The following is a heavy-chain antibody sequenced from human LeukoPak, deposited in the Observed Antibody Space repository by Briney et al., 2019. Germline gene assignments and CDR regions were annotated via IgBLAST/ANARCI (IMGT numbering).Heavy chain of an antibody. CDR1: TFTVSTNY. J-gene: IGHJ4*02. CDR3: VPLTDGSVDQ. Sequence: PGGSLRLSCAASTFTVSTNYMTWVRQAPGKGLEWVSMIYTGGSPYYADSVKGRFTISRDNSKNTLNLQMNSPRVEDTAVYYCVPLTDGSVDQWGQGTLVTVSS. D-gene: IGHD3-10*01. CDR2: IYTGGSP. V-gene: IGHV3-66*01.